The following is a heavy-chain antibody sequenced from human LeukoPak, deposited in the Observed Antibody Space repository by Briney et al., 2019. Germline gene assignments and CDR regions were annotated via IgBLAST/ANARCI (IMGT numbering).Heavy chain of an antibody. CDR2: IYYSGST. D-gene: IGHD6-19*01. CDR3: ASMAVAGPYAFDI. V-gene: IGHV4-59*08. J-gene: IGHJ3*02. Sequence: PSETLSLTCTVSGGSISSYYWSWIRRPPGKGLEWIGYIYYSGSTNYNPSLKSRVTISVDTSKNQFSLKLSSVTAADTAVYYCASMAVAGPYAFDIWGQGTMVTVSS. CDR1: GGSISSYY.